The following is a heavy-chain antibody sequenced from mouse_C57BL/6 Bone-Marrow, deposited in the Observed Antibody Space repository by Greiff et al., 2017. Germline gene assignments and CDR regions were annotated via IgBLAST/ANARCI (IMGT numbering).Heavy chain of an antibody. J-gene: IGHJ3*01. D-gene: IGHD2-5*01. CDR3: ARPLTYYSNSAWFAY. CDR2: IWSDGST. V-gene: IGHV2-6*03. CDR1: GFSLTSYG. Sequence: VKLQESGPGLVAPSQSLSITCTVSGFSLTSYGVHWVRQPPGKGLEWLVVIWSDGSTTYNSALKSRLSISKDNSKSQVFLKMNSLQTDDTAMYYCARPLTYYSNSAWFAYWGQGTLVTVSA.